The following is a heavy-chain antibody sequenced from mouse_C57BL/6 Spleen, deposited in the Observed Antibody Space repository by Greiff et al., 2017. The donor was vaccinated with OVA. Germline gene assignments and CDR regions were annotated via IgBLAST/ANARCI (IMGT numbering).Heavy chain of an antibody. CDR3: ARSGNYCSSYSYAMDY. CDR1: GYTFTSYW. CDR2: IYPGSGST. J-gene: IGHJ4*01. V-gene: IGHV1-55*01. Sequence: VQLQQPGAELVKPGASVKMSCKASGYTFTSYWITWVKQRPGQGLEWIGEIYPGSGSTNYNEKFKSKATLTVDTSSSTAYMQLSSLTSEDSAVYYDARSGNYCSSYSYAMDYWGQGTSVTVSS. D-gene: IGHD1-1*01.